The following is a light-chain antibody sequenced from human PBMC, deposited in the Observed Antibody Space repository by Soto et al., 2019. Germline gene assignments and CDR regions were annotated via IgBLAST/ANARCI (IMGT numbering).Light chain of an antibody. CDR1: QTISSW. J-gene: IGKJ1*01. Sequence: DIQMTQSPSTLSGSVGDRATLTCRASQTISSWLAWYQQKPGKAPKLLIYKASTLKSGVPSRFSCSGSGTEFTLTISSLQPDDFATYYCQHYNSYPEAFGQGTMVDIK. CDR3: QHYNSYPEA. CDR2: KAS. V-gene: IGKV1-5*03.